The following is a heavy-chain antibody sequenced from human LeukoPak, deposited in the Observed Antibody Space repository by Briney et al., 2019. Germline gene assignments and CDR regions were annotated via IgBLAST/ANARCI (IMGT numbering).Heavy chain of an antibody. J-gene: IGHJ5*02. V-gene: IGHV1-24*01. CDR1: GYTLTELS. D-gene: IGHD4-17*01. CDR2: FDPEDGET. CDR3: ATLRTVTFRGPNWFDP. Sequence: GSVRRSCKVSGYTLTELSMHWVRQAPGKGLEWMGGFDPEDGETIYAQKFQGRVTTTEDTSTDTAYMELSSLRSEDTAVYYCATLRTVTFRGPNWFDPWGQGTMITVSS.